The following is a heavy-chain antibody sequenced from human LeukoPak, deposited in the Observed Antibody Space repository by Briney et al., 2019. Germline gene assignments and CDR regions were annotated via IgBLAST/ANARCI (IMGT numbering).Heavy chain of an antibody. V-gene: IGHV3-7*03. CDR3: AREGPLYCSSTSCYAHYFDY. Sequence: PGGPLRLSCAASGFTFSSYWMSWVRQAPGKGLEWVANIKQDGSEKYYVDSVKGRFTISRDNAKNSLYLQMNSLRAEDTAVYYCAREGPLYCSSTSCYAHYFDYWGQGTLVTVSS. J-gene: IGHJ4*02. D-gene: IGHD2-2*01. CDR2: IKQDGSEK. CDR1: GFTFSSYW.